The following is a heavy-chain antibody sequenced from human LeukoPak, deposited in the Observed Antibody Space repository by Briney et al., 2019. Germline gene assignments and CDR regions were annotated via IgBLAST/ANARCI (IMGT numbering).Heavy chain of an antibody. D-gene: IGHD2-15*01. CDR2: IYYRGST. CDR3: ARRLYCSGGSCPIPYYYYYMDV. CDR1: GGSISSYY. Sequence: PSETLSLTCTVSGGSISSYYWSWIRQPPGKGLEWIGYIYYRGSTNYNPSLKSRATISVDTSKNQFSLKLSSVTAADTAVYYCARRLYCSGGSCPIPYYYYYMDVWGKGTTVTVSS. V-gene: IGHV4-59*01. J-gene: IGHJ6*03.